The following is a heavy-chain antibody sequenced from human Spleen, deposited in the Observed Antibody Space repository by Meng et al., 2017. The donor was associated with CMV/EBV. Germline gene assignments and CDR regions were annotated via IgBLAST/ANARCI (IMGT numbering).Heavy chain of an antibody. D-gene: IGHD2-2*02. CDR3: ARTSLGYCSSTSCYKGWAGTTAPVDY. Sequence: GESLKISCVASGFTFRSYTLNWVRQTPGKGLEWVSSIGTDGSYIDYADSLQGRFIISRDNAKNSLYLQMNSLRAEDTAVYYCARTSLGYCSSTSCYKGWAGTTAPVDYWGQGTLVTVSS. V-gene: IGHV3-21*01. J-gene: IGHJ4*02. CDR1: GFTFRSYT. CDR2: IGTDGSYI.